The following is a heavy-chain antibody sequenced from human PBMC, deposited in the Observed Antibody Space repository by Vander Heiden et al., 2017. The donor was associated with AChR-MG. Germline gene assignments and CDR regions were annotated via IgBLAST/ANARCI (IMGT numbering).Heavy chain of an antibody. CDR3: ARSPGYSILRWFDP. Sequence: QVQLQQWGAGLLKPSETLSLTCAVYGGSFSGYYWSWIRQPPGKGLEWIGEINHSGSTNYNPSLKSRVTISVDTSKNQFSLKLSSVTAADTAVYYCARSPGYSILRWFDPWGQGTLVTVSS. D-gene: IGHD6-13*01. J-gene: IGHJ5*02. CDR1: GGSFSGYY. V-gene: IGHV4-34*01. CDR2: INHSGST.